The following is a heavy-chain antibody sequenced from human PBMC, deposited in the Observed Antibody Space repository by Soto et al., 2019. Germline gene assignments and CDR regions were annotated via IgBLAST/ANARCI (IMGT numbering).Heavy chain of an antibody. CDR3: AKDLYSSSWGYFQH. Sequence: GGSLRLSCAASGFTFSSYAMSWVRQAPGKGLEWVSAISGSGSSTYYADSVKGRFTISRDNSKNTLYLQMNSLRAEDTAVYYCAKDLYSSSWGYFQHWGQGTLVTVSS. CDR1: GFTFSSYA. CDR2: ISGSGSST. V-gene: IGHV3-23*01. D-gene: IGHD6-13*01. J-gene: IGHJ1*01.